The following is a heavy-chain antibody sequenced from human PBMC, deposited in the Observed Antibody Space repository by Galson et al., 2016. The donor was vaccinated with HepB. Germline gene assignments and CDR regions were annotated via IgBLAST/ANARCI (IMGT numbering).Heavy chain of an antibody. CDR2: IYSSGST. D-gene: IGHD7-27*01. V-gene: IGHV3-53*01. CDR1: GFSFNTYW. Sequence: SLRLSCAASGFSFNTYWMSWVRQAPGKGLEWVSVIYSSGSTYYADSVKGRFTFSRDNSKNTLYLQMNSLRAEDTAVYYCARAWGNYGMDVWGQGTTVTVSS. J-gene: IGHJ6*02. CDR3: ARAWGNYGMDV.